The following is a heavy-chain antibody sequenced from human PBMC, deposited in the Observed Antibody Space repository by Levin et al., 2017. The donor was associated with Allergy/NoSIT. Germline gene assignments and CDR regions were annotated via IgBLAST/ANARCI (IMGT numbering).Heavy chain of an antibody. CDR3: ARGLGVVVVAATPSWFDP. CDR1: GGSISSYY. CDR2: IYYSGST. Sequence: GSLRLSCTVSGGSISSYYWSWIRQPPGKGLEWIGYIYYSGSTNYNPSLKSRVTISVDTSKNQFSLKLSSVTAADTAVYYCARGLGVVVVAATPSWFDPWGQGTLVTVSS. D-gene: IGHD2-15*01. J-gene: IGHJ5*02. V-gene: IGHV4-59*01.